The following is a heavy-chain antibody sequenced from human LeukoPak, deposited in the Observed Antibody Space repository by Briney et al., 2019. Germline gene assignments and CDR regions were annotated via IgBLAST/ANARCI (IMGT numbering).Heavy chain of an antibody. J-gene: IGHJ4*02. Sequence: GGSLRLSCAASGFTFSSYGMHWVRQAPGKGLEWVAVIWYDGSNKYYADSVKGRFTISRDNSKNTLYLQMNSLRAEDTAVYYCAKDLSGEYYFDYSGQGTLVTVSS. CDR3: AKDLSGEYYFDY. CDR1: GFTFSSYG. CDR2: IWYDGSNK. D-gene: IGHD3-10*01. V-gene: IGHV3-33*06.